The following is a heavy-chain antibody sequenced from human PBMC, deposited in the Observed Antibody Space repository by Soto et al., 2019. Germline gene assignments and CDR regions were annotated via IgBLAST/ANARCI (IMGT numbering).Heavy chain of an antibody. D-gene: IGHD2-15*01. CDR2: IIPIFGTA. V-gene: IGHV1-69*12. Sequence: QVQLVQSGAEVKKPGSSVKVSCKASGGTFSSYAISWVRQAPGQGLEWMGGIIPIFGTANYAQKFQGRVTITADESTSTAYMELSSLRSEDTAVYYCARRLCRLVLCQEGHDYYYGMDVWGQGTTVTVSS. J-gene: IGHJ6*02. CDR3: ARRLCRLVLCQEGHDYYYGMDV. CDR1: GGTFSSYA.